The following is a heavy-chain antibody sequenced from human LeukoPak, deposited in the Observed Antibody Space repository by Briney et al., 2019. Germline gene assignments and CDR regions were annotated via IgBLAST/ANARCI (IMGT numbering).Heavy chain of an antibody. CDR3: AREGGIVGALNWFDP. CDR1: GYTFTGYY. V-gene: IGHV1-2*02. D-gene: IGHD1-26*01. J-gene: IGHJ5*02. Sequence: GASVKVSCKASGYTFTGYYMHWVRQAPGQGLEWMGWINPNSGGTNYAQKFQGRVTMTRDTSISTAYMELSRLRSDDTAVYYCAREGGIVGALNWFDPWGQGTLVTVSS. CDR2: INPNSGGT.